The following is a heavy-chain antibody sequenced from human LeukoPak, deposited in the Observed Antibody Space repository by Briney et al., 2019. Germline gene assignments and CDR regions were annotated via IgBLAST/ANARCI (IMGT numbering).Heavy chain of an antibody. Sequence: GESLKISCKGSGYSFTSDWIGWVRQMPGKGLEWMGIIYPGDSDTRYSPSFQGQVTISADKSISTAYLQWSSLKASDTAMYYCARFGEVEGVATNWFDPWGQGTLVTVSS. CDR2: IYPGDSDT. V-gene: IGHV5-51*01. D-gene: IGHD2-15*01. CDR3: ARFGEVEGVATNWFDP. J-gene: IGHJ5*02. CDR1: GYSFTSDW.